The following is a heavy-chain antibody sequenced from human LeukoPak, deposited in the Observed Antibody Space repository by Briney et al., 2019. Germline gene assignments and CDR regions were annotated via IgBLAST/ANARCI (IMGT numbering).Heavy chain of an antibody. Sequence: SETLSLTCTVSGGSISSSSYYWGWIRQPPGKGLEWLGSIYYSGSTYYNPSRKSRVTIFVDTSKNHFSLKLSSVTTADTAVYYCAKQWETTVLYYYYGKDVWGQGTRSPSP. CDR2: IYYSGST. CDR1: GGSISSSSYY. CDR3: AKQWETTVLYYYYGKDV. V-gene: IGHV4-39*01. J-gene: IGHJ6*02. D-gene: IGHD4-17*01.